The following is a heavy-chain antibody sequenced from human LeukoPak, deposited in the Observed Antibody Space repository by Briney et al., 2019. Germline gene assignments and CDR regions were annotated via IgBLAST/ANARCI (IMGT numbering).Heavy chain of an antibody. Sequence: GASVTVSCKASGYTFNGFYLHWVRQAPGQGLEWMGWINPNSGGTNYAQKFQGRVTMTRDTSISTAYMELSRLRSDDTAVYYCARWMATVTTPDQWGRETLVTVSS. CDR1: GYTFNGFY. D-gene: IGHD4-11*01. J-gene: IGHJ4*02. CDR3: ARWMATVTTPDQ. CDR2: INPNSGGT. V-gene: IGHV1-2*02.